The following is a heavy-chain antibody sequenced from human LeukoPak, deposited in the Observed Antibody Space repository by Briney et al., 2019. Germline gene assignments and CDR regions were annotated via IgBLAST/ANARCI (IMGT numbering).Heavy chain of an antibody. D-gene: IGHD1-26*01. V-gene: IGHV3-30*18. CDR2: ISYDGSNK. J-gene: IGHJ3*02. CDR1: GFTFSSYG. CDR3: AKDSKGDVDDAFDI. Sequence: GRSLRLSCAASGFTFSSYGMHWVHQAPGKGLEWVTVISYDGSNKYYADSVKGRFTISRDNSKNTLYLQMNSLRTEDTAVYYCAKDSKGDVDDAFDIWGQGTMVTVSS.